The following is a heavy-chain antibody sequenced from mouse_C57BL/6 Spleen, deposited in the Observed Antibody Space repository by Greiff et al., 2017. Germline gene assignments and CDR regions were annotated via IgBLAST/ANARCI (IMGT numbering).Heavy chain of an antibody. V-gene: IGHV1-15*01. J-gene: IGHJ1*03. CDR3: TREGVTDWYFDV. CDR1: GYTFTDYE. CDR2: IDPETGGT. D-gene: IGHD2-2*01. Sequence: VQLQQSGAELVRPGASVTLSCKASGYTFTDYEMHWVKQTPVHGLEWIGAIDPETGGTAYNQKFKGKAILTADKSSSTAYMELRSLTSEDSAVYYCTREGVTDWYFDVWGTGTTVTVSS.